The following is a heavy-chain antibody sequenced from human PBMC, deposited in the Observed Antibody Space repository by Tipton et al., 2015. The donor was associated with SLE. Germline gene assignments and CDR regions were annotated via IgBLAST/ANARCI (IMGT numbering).Heavy chain of an antibody. CDR1: GYTFTSYG. CDR2: ISAYNGNT. D-gene: IGHD4-17*01. V-gene: IGHV1-18*01. Sequence: QLVQSGAEVKKPGASVKVSCKASGYTFTSYGISWVRQAPGQGLEWMGWISAYNGNTNYAQKLQGRVTMTTDTSTSPAYMELRSLRSDDTAVYYCAISTVKGPMGDALDMWGQGTMVTVSS. CDR3: AISTVKGPMGDALDM. J-gene: IGHJ3*02.